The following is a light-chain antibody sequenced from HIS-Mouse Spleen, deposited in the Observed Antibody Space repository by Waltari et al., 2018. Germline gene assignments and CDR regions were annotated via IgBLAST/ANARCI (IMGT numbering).Light chain of an antibody. J-gene: IGLJ2*01. V-gene: IGLV3-10*01. CDR1: ALPNKY. CDR2: EDS. CDR3: YSTDSSGNHRV. Sequence: SYELTQPPSVSVSPGQTARITCSGDALPNKYAYWYQQKSGQAPVLVIYEDSKRPSGIPERFSGSSSGTMATLTISGAQAEDEADYYCYSTDSSGNHRVFGGGTKLTVL.